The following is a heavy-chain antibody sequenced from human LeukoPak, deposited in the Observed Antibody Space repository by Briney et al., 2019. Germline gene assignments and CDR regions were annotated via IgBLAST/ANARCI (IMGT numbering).Heavy chain of an antibody. CDR2: ITRDSSSM. CDR1: GFTFTSYS. J-gene: IGHJ4*02. D-gene: IGHD2-2*01. CDR3: ARAPTVLVGYCSSSSCQADY. Sequence: PGGSLRLSCAASGFTFTSYSMNWVRQAPGKGLEWISYITRDSSSMNYADSVKGRLTISRDNAKNSLYLQMNSLRVEDTAVYYCARAPTVLVGYCSSSSCQADYWGQGTLVTVSS. V-gene: IGHV3-48*04.